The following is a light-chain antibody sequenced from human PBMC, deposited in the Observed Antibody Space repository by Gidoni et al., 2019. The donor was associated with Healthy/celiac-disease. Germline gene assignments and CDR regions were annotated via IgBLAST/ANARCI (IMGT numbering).Light chain of an antibody. CDR3: QQSYSTPLT. J-gene: IGKJ4*01. CDR2: AAS. Sequence: IQMTHSPSSLSASVGDRVTITCRASQSISSYLNWYQQKPGKAPKLLLYAASSLQSGVPSRCSGSGSGTDDTLTISRLQPEDFATYYCQQSYSTPLTFGGGTKVESK. CDR1: QSISSY. V-gene: IGKV1-39*01.